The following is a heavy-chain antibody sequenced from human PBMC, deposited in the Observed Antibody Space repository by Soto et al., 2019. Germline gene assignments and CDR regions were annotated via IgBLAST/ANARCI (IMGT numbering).Heavy chain of an antibody. J-gene: IGHJ4*02. CDR3: ARHIVVVTGGSSFDY. D-gene: IGHD2-2*01. CDR2: IYYSGST. Sequence: SETLSLTCTVSGGSISGFYWSWIRQPPGKGLEWIGYIYYSGSTNYNPSLRSRVTISVDTSKNHFSLKLSSVTAADTAVYYCARHIVVVTGGSSFDYWGQGALVTVSS. V-gene: IGHV4-59*08. CDR1: GGSISGFY.